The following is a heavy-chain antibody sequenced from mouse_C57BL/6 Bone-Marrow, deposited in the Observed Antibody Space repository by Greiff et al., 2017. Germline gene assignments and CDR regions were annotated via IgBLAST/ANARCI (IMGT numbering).Heavy chain of an antibody. CDR2: ISSGGSYT. J-gene: IGHJ3*01. Sequence: EVKLQESGGDLVKPGGSLKLSCAASGFTFSSYGMSWVRQTPDKRLEWVATISSGGSYTYYPASVKGRFTISRDNAKHTLYLQMSSLKSEDTAMYCCARQAWFAYWGQGTLVTVSA. CDR3: ARQAWFAY. CDR1: GFTFSSYG. V-gene: IGHV5-6*01.